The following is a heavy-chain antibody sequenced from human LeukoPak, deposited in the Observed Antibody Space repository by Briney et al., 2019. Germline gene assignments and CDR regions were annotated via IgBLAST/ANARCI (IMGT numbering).Heavy chain of an antibody. CDR3: ARVRDWIDP. CDR1: GGSLSDCY. D-gene: IGHD4/OR15-4a*01. V-gene: IGHV4-34*01. Sequence: PSETLSLTCAVYGGSLSDCYWSWIRQPPGKGLEWIGYIWYSGFTYYNPSLKSRVTISVDTSKDQFFLKLSSVTAADTAMYYCARVRDWIDPWGQGTLVTVSS. CDR2: IWYSGFT. J-gene: IGHJ5*02.